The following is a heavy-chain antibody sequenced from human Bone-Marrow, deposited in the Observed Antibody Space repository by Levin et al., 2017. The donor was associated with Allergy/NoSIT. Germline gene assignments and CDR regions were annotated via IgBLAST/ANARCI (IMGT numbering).Heavy chain of an antibody. Sequence: GESLKISCKASGFTFTGYYMHWVRQAPGQGLEWMGWINPNSGATNSAQKFQGRVTLTRDTSVSTAYMELSGLRSDDTGVYYCARSYSNPVNGLDDWGQGTTVTVS. CDR3: ARSYSNPVNGLDD. CDR2: INPNSGAT. J-gene: IGHJ6*02. CDR1: GFTFTGYY. V-gene: IGHV1-2*02. D-gene: IGHD4-11*01.